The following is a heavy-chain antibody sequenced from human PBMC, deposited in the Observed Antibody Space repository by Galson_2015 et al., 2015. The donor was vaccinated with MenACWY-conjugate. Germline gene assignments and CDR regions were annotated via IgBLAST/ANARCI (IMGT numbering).Heavy chain of an antibody. D-gene: IGHD3-22*01. Sequence: ETLSLTCAVSGGSISSRNWWSWVRQPPGKGLEWIGEIYHSGSTNYNQSLKSRVTISVDKSKNQFSLKLSSVTAADTAVYYCARGDSSGYLPNYFDYWGQGTL. CDR2: IYHSGST. CDR3: ARGDSSGYLPNYFDY. V-gene: IGHV4-4*02. J-gene: IGHJ4*02. CDR1: GGSISSRNW.